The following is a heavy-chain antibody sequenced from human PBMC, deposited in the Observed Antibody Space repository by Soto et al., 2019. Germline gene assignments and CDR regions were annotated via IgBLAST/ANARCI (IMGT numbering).Heavy chain of an antibody. CDR1: RGSFSASG. CDR2: FIPIFGTA. J-gene: IGHJ4*02. V-gene: IGHV1-69*01. D-gene: IGHD5-18*01. CDR3: ARSGYSYGPNID. Sequence: QVQLVQSGAEVQKPGSSEKVSCRAARGSFSASGFSWVRQAPGQGLEWVGGFIPIFGTANYAPKFQERVTMTADESTSTVYMALSSLKSEDTAMYYCARSGYSYGPNIDWGQGTLVTVSS.